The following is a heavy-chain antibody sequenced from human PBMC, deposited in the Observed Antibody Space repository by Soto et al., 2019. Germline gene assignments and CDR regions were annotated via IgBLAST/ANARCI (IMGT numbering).Heavy chain of an antibody. D-gene: IGHD3-9*01. Sequence: PGGSLRLSCAASGFTFSSYGMRWVRQAPGKGLEWVAVISYDGSNKYYADSVKGRFTISRDNSKNTLYLQMNSLRAEDTAVYYCAKDGSPLRYFDWLLSWFDPWGQGTLVTVSS. V-gene: IGHV3-30*18. CDR3: AKDGSPLRYFDWLLSWFDP. J-gene: IGHJ5*02. CDR2: ISYDGSNK. CDR1: GFTFSSYG.